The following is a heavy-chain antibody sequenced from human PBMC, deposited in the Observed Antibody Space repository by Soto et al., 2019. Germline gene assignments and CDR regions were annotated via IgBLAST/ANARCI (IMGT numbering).Heavy chain of an antibody. J-gene: IGHJ4*02. Sequence: EVQLVESGGGLVQPGGSLRLSCAVSGFTFSGNWMHWVRQAPGKGLVWVSRINSDGSTTSYADSVKGRFTISRDNAKNTLYLQMDSLRAEDTAVYFCASAKIGDYFQVYWGQGTLVTVSS. D-gene: IGHD4-17*01. CDR3: ASAKIGDYFQVY. CDR2: INSDGSTT. CDR1: GFTFSGNW. V-gene: IGHV3-74*01.